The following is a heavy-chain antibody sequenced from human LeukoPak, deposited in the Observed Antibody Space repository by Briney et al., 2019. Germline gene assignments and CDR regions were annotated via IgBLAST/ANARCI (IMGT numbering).Heavy chain of an antibody. CDR2: IYYSGST. CDR1: GGSISSYY. V-gene: IGHV4-59*08. D-gene: IGHD3-9*01. CDR3: ARRGYFDWLFDY. Sequence: SETLSLTCTVSGGSISSYYWSWIRQPPGKGLEWIGYIYYSGSTNYNPSLKSRVTISVDTSKNQFSLKLSSVTAADTAVYYCARRGYFDWLFDYWGQGTLVTVSS. J-gene: IGHJ4*02.